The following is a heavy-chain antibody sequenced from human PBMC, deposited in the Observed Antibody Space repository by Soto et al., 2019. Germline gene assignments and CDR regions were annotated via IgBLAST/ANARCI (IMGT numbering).Heavy chain of an antibody. CDR2: ISYDGSNK. J-gene: IGHJ6*02. V-gene: IGHV3-30-3*01. CDR3: ARARPTMVRGVIRAYYYYGMDV. CDR1: GFTFSSYA. D-gene: IGHD3-10*01. Sequence: GGSLRLSCAASGFTFSSYAMHWVRQAPGKGLEWVAVISYDGSNKYYADSVKGRFTISRDNSKNTLYLQMNSLRAEDTAVYYCARARPTMVRGVIRAYYYYGMDVWGQGTTVTVSS.